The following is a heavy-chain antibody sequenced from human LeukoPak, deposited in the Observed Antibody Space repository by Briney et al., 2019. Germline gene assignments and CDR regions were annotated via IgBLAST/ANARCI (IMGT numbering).Heavy chain of an antibody. J-gene: IGHJ4*02. V-gene: IGHV3-53*01. D-gene: IGHD3-10*01. CDR2: IYSGGST. CDR3: ARAKPKNMVRGLIMRRESRYYFDY. CDR1: GFTVSSNY. Sequence: GSLRLSCAASGFTVSSNYMSWVRQAPGKGLEWVSVIYSGGSTYYADSVKGRFTISRDNSKSTLYIQMNSLRAEDTAVYYCARAKPKNMVRGLIMRRESRYYFDYWGQGTLVTVSS.